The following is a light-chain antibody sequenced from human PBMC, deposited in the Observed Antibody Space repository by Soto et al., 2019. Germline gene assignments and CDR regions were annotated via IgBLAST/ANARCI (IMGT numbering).Light chain of an antibody. CDR2: EVS. V-gene: IGLV2-14*01. Sequence: QSVLTQPASVSGSPGQSITISCTGTSGDVGGYKFVSWYQQHPGKAPKLIIYEVSNRPSGVSNRFSGSKSGNTASLTISGLQAEDEADYYCSSYTTANTYVFGTGTKVTVL. J-gene: IGLJ1*01. CDR3: SSYTTANTYV. CDR1: SGDVGGYKF.